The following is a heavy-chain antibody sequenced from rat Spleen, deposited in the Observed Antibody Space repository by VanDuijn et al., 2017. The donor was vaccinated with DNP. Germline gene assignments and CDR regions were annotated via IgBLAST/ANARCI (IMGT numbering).Heavy chain of an antibody. D-gene: IGHD4-3*01. V-gene: IGHV5-7*01. Sequence: EVQLVESGGGLVQPGRSLKVSCAASGFTFSDYNMAWVRQAPKKGLEWVATISHDGSSTYYRGSVKGRFTISRDNAKNSLYLQMDSLRSEDTATYYCTSPVPSGHYVMDAWGQGTSVTVSS. CDR3: TSPVPSGHYVMDA. J-gene: IGHJ4*01. CDR2: ISHDGSST. CDR1: GFTFSDYN.